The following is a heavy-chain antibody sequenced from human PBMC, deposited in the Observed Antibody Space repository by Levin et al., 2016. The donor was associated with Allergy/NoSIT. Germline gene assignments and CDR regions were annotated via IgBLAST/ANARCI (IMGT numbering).Heavy chain of an antibody. D-gene: IGHD5-24*01. J-gene: IGHJ4*02. CDR3: ARGDGYKIDY. Sequence: WVRQAPGQGLEWMGWINPNSGGTNYAQKFQGRVTMTRDTSISTAYMELSRLRSDDTAVYYCARGDGYKIDYWGQGTLVTVSS. V-gene: IGHV1-2*02. CDR2: INPNSGGT.